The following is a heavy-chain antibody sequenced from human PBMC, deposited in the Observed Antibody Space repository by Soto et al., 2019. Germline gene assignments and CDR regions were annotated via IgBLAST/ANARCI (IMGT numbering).Heavy chain of an antibody. CDR3: ARVYGIPVAGTLDF. V-gene: IGHV3-33*08. D-gene: IGHD6-19*01. J-gene: IGHJ4*02. CDR1: GFSCRSFG. CDR2: IRYGRSTK. Sequence: GPMRLSWGVLGFSCRSFGVHLVSQDQGKGLEWVAFIRYGRSTKYYADSVKGRFTISRDNAKNSLYLQMNSLRAEDTAVYYCARVYGIPVAGTLDFWGQGTLVTVSS.